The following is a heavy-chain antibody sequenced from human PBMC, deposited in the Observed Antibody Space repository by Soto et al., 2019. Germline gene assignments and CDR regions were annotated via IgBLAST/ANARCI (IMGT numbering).Heavy chain of an antibody. D-gene: IGHD3-16*01. Sequence: EVQLLDSGGGLVQPGGSLRLSCAASGFTFSNYAMTWVGQGPGKGLEWVSGISGRGGRSYYADSVKGRFTISRDNSKSTLYLQMNSLRAEDTAVYYCAKAYFVWSSEQPYYFDYWGQGTLVTVSS. V-gene: IGHV3-23*01. CDR1: GFTFSNYA. J-gene: IGHJ4*02. CDR3: AKAYFVWSSEQPYYFDY. CDR2: ISGRGGRS.